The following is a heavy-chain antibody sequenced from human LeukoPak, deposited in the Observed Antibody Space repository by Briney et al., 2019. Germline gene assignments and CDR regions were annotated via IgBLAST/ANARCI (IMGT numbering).Heavy chain of an antibody. Sequence: SETLSLTCTVSGGSISSSSYYWGWIRQPPGKGLEWIGSIYYSGSTYYNPSLKRRVTISVDTSKNQFSLKLSSVTAADTAVYYCALNPDIVVVPAAMRPHYYGMDVWGQGTTVTVSS. J-gene: IGHJ6*02. D-gene: IGHD2-2*01. CDR1: GGSISSSSYY. CDR2: IYYSGST. CDR3: ALNPDIVVVPAAMRPHYYGMDV. V-gene: IGHV4-39*01.